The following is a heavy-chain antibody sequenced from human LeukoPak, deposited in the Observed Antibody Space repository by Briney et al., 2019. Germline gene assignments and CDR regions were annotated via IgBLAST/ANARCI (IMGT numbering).Heavy chain of an antibody. CDR1: GFTFSSYW. V-gene: IGHV3-7*01. J-gene: IGHJ6*02. D-gene: IGHD2-21*02. CDR2: IKQDGSEK. Sequence: GGSLRLSCGASGFTFSSYWMSWVRQAPGKVLEWVANIKQDGSEKYYVDSVKGRFTISRDNAKNSLYLQMNSLRVEDTAVYYCARYCGGDCYGMDVWGQGTTVTVSS. CDR3: ARYCGGDCYGMDV.